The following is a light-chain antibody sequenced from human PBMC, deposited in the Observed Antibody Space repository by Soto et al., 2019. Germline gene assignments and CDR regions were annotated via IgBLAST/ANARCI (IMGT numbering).Light chain of an antibody. V-gene: IGKV3-20*01. CDR2: GVS. J-gene: IGKJ1*01. CDR3: QQYDTWT. Sequence: EIVLTQSPGTLSLSPGERATLSCRASQSVTSSHLAWYQQTPGQAPRLLIFGVSSRAADIPDRFSGSGSGTDFTLTISRLEPEDFAVYYCQQYDTWTFGQGTKVEIK. CDR1: QSVTSSH.